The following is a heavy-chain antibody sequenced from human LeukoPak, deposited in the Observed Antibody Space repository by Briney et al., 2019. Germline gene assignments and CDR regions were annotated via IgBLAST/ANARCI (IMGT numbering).Heavy chain of an antibody. V-gene: IGHV4-31*03. CDR2: IYYSGST. CDR3: ARVAGAYTMTTPYYLFDY. J-gene: IGHJ4*02. D-gene: IGHD4-17*01. CDR1: GGSISSGGYY. Sequence: SETLSLTCTVSGGSISSGGYYWSWIRQHPGKGLEWIGYIYYSGSTYYNPSLKSRVTISVDTSKNQFSLKLSSVTAADTAVYYCARVAGAYTMTTPYYLFDYWGQGTLVTVSS.